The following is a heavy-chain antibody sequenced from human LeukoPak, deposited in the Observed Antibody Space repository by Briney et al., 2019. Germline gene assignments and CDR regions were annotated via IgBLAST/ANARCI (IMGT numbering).Heavy chain of an antibody. J-gene: IGHJ5*02. V-gene: IGHV3-53*04. CDR1: GFTVRSNY. CDR3: ARETVAGTSQGFDP. D-gene: IGHD6-19*01. Sequence: PGGSLRLSCAASGFTVRSNYMSWVRQAPGKGLEWVSVIYSGGSTYYADSVKGRFTISRHNSKNTLYLQMNSLRAEDTVVYYCARETVAGTSQGFDPWGQGTLVTVSS. CDR2: IYSGGST.